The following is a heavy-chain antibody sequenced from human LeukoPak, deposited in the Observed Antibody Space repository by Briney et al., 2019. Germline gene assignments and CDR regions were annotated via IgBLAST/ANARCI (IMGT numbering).Heavy chain of an antibody. D-gene: IGHD4-11*01. CDR1: GFTFGSYG. J-gene: IGHJ4*02. CDR3: AKDAAANVDYPYYFDY. CDR2: IRGSGVTT. V-gene: IGHV3-23*01. Sequence: GRSLRLSCAASGFTFGSYGMSWVRQAPGKGLGWVSAIRGSGVTTYYADSVKGRFTISRDNSRTTLYLLMNSLRAEDTAVYYCAKDAAANVDYPYYFDYWGQGALVTVSS.